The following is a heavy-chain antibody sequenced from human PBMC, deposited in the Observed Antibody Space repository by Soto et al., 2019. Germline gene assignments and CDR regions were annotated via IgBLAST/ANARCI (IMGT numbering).Heavy chain of an antibody. CDR3: ARGDVVVPAAMDFDY. Sequence: ASVKVSCTASGYTFTSYGISWVRQAPGQGLEWMGWISAYNGNTNYAQKLQGRVTMTTDTSTSTAYMELRSLRSDDTAVYYCARGDVVVPAAMDFDYWGQGTLVTVSS. D-gene: IGHD2-2*01. J-gene: IGHJ4*02. CDR2: ISAYNGNT. V-gene: IGHV1-18*01. CDR1: GYTFTSYG.